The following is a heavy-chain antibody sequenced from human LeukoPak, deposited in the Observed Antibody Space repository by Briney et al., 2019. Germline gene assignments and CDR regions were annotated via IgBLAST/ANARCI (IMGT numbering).Heavy chain of an antibody. CDR1: GFTFCSYS. Sequence: GGSLRLSXAASGFTFCSYSMNWVRQAPGKGLEWVSSISSSSSYIYYADSVKGRFTISRDNAKNSLYLQMNSLRAEDTAVYYCARDLGYSSSWSFDYWGQGTLVTVSS. J-gene: IGHJ4*02. CDR3: ARDLGYSSSWSFDY. CDR2: ISSSSSYI. V-gene: IGHV3-21*01. D-gene: IGHD6-13*01.